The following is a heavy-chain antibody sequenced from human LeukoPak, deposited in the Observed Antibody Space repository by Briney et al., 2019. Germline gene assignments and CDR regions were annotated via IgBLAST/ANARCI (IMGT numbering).Heavy chain of an antibody. J-gene: IGHJ4*02. CDR1: GFTFDTST. D-gene: IGHD3-16*01. Sequence: GGSLRLSCVVSGFTFDTSTMTWVRQAPGKGPEWVAKMKEDGTEIFYAGSVDGRFAISRDNSKNSLYLQMNSLRVEDTAVYYCATGGAPGGRFENWGQGTLVTVSS. CDR2: MKEDGTEI. CDR3: ATGGAPGGRFEN. V-gene: IGHV3-7*01.